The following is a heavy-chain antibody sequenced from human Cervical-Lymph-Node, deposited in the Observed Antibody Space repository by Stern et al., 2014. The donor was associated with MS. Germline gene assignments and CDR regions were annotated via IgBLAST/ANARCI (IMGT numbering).Heavy chain of an antibody. Sequence: ESGPTLVKPTQTLTLTCTFSGFSLSTNGVGVGWLRQPPGKALEWLALIYWDDDKRYSPSLKSRLTITKDTSKNQGVLTMTYMDPVDTATYYCAHITAYSGTYPPSYWGQGTLVTVSS. J-gene: IGHJ4*02. CDR3: AHITAYSGTYPPSY. V-gene: IGHV2-5*02. CDR1: GFSLSTNGVG. D-gene: IGHD1-26*01. CDR2: IYWDDDK.